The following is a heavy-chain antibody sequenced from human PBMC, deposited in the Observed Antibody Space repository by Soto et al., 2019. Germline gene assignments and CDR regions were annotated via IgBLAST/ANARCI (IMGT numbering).Heavy chain of an antibody. J-gene: IGHJ4*02. V-gene: IGHV3-23*01. D-gene: IGHD3-10*01. CDR3: AKAFGWFGEFGY. Sequence: EVQLLESGGGLVQPGGSLRLSCAASGFTFSSYAMSWVRQAPGKGLEWVSAISGSGGSTYYADSVKGRFTISRDNSKNTLYLQMNCLRVWDSAVYYCAKAFGWFGEFGYCGQGPLVTVSS. CDR2: ISGSGGST. CDR1: GFTFSSYA.